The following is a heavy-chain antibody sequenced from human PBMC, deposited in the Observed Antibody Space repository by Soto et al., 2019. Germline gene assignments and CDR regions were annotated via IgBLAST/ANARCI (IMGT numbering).Heavy chain of an antibody. CDR2: ISGSGGST. Sequence: PGGSLRLSCAASGFTFSSYAMSWVRQAPGKGLEWVSAISGSGGSTYYADSVKGRFTISRDNSKNTLYLQMNSLRAEDTAVYYCAKVGYSSGWYYYYGMDVWGQGTTVTVSS. CDR3: AKVGYSSGWYYYYGMDV. V-gene: IGHV3-23*01. CDR1: GFTFSSYA. D-gene: IGHD6-19*01. J-gene: IGHJ6*02.